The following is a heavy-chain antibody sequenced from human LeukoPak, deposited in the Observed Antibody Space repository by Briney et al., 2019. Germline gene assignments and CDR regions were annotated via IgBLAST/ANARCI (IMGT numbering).Heavy chain of an antibody. Sequence: PSENLSLTRSFSGDSLNTYYWSLIPQFPGEGLEWNWPIYSSGNTDYNSSLKSRVTISVDTSKSQFSLRLSSVTATDTAVYYCARLRWQLVGPYFDYWGQGILVTVSS. J-gene: IGHJ4*02. CDR1: GDSLNTYY. CDR3: ARLRWQLVGPYFDY. V-gene: IGHV4-4*07. D-gene: IGHD1-26*01. CDR2: IYSSGNT.